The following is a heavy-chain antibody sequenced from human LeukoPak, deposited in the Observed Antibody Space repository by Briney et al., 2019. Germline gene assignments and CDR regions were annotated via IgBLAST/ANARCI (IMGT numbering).Heavy chain of an antibody. J-gene: IGHJ5*02. D-gene: IGHD2-15*01. CDR3: ASQEGYCSGGSCYRNWFDP. Sequence: ASVKVSCKASGYTFTSYYMHWVRQAPGQGLEWMGIINPSGGSTSYAQKFQGRVTMTRDMSTSTVYMELSSLRSEDTAVYYCASQEGYCSGGSCYRNWFDPWGQGTLVTVSS. CDR2: INPSGGST. V-gene: IGHV1-46*01. CDR1: GYTFTSYY.